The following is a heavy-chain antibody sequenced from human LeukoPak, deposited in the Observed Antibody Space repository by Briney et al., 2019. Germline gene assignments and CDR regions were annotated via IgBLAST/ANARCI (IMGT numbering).Heavy chain of an antibody. CDR1: GGSFTGYY. Sequence: SETLSLTCAVYGGSFTGYYWSWIRQPPGKGLDWIGEINHSGSTYYTPSLKSRATISVDTSKNQFSLKLSSVTAADTAVYYCARGPSSGWYHFWGQGTLVTVFS. V-gene: IGHV4-34*01. CDR3: ARGPSSGWYHF. CDR2: INHSGST. J-gene: IGHJ4*02. D-gene: IGHD6-19*01.